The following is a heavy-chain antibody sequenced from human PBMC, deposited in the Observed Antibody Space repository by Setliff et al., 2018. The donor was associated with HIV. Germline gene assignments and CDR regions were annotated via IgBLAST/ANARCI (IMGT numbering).Heavy chain of an antibody. CDR2: IYYSGST. J-gene: IGHJ6*03. D-gene: IGHD3-10*02. V-gene: IGHV4-59*01. CDR3: ARGHMLITYYYYYYMDV. CDR1: GGSISDYY. Sequence: KSSETLSLTCTVSGGSISDYYWSWTRQPPGKGLEWIGYIYYSGSTNYNPSLKSRVTISVDTSKNQFSLKLSSVTAADTAVYYCARGHMLITYYYYYYMDVWGKGTTVTVSS.